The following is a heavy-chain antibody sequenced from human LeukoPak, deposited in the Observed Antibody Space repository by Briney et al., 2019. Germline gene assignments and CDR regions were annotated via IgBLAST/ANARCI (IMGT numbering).Heavy chain of an antibody. CDR2: ISGSGGST. V-gene: IGHV3-23*01. D-gene: IGHD4-11*01. CDR3: AKDSLRDTVTINLGHHY. CDR1: GFTFSSYA. Sequence: GGSLRLSCAASGFTFSSYAMSWVRQAPGKGLEWVSAISGSGGSTYYADSVKGRFTISRDNSKNTPYLQMNSLRAEDTAVYYCAKDSLRDTVTINLGHHYWGQGTLVTVSS. J-gene: IGHJ4*02.